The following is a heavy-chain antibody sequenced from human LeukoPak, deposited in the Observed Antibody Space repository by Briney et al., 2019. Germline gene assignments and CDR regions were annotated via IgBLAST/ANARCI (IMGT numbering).Heavy chain of an antibody. Sequence: SETLSLTCTVSGYSISSGYYWGWIRQPPGKGLEWIGSIYHSGSTYYNPSLKSRVTISVDTSKNQFSLKLSSVTAADTAVYYCARVLLSNYDFWSGYSNWFDPWGQGTLVTVSS. D-gene: IGHD3-3*01. V-gene: IGHV4-38-2*02. CDR3: ARVLLSNYDFWSGYSNWFDP. CDR1: GYSISSGYY. CDR2: IYHSGST. J-gene: IGHJ5*02.